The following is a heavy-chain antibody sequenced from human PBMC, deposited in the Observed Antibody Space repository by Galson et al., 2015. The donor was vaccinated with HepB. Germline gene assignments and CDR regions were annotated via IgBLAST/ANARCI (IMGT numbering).Heavy chain of an antibody. D-gene: IGHD2-21*02. CDR2: IYYSGST. Sequence: ETLSLTCTVSGGSISSSSYYWGWIRQPPGKGLEWIGSIYYSGSTYYNPSLKSRVTISVDTSKNQFSLKLSSVTAADTAVYYCARLVVVTAILPREYYFDYWGQGTLVTVSS. V-gene: IGHV4-39*01. CDR1: GGSISSSSYY. J-gene: IGHJ4*02. CDR3: ARLVVVTAILPREYYFDY.